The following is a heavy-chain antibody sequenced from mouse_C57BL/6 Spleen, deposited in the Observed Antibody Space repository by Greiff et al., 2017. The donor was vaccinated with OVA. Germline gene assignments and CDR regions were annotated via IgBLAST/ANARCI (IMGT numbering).Heavy chain of an antibody. CDR2: ISDGGSYT. J-gene: IGHJ3*01. Sequence: DVQLVESGGGLVKPGGSLKLSCAASGFTFSSYAMSWVRQTPEKRLEWVATISDGGSYTYYPDNVKGRFTISRDNAKNNLYLQMSHLKSEDTAMYYCARDTSYYGSSPFAYWGQGTLVTVSA. V-gene: IGHV5-4*01. CDR1: GFTFSSYA. CDR3: ARDTSYYGSSPFAY. D-gene: IGHD1-1*01.